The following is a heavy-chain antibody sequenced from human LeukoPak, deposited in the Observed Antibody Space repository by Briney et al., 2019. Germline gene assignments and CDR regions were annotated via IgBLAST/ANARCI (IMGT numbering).Heavy chain of an antibody. D-gene: IGHD1-26*01. CDR1: GGTFSSYA. CDR3: ARDPLDTGEGSLPRAYYYYGMDV. J-gene: IGHJ6*02. CDR2: IIPIFGIA. Sequence: GASVKVSCKDSGGTFSSYAISWVRQAPGQGLEWMGRIIPIFGIANYAQKFQGRVTITADKSTSTAYMELSSLRSEDTAVYYCARDPLDTGEGSLPRAYYYYGMDVWGQGTTVTVSS. V-gene: IGHV1-69*04.